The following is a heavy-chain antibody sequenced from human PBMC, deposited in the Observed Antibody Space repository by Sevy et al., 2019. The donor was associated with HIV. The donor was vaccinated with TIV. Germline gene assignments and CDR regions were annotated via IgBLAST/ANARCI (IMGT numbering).Heavy chain of an antibody. D-gene: IGHD3-3*01. CDR1: EFTFSDYY. CDR3: ARDYDFWSGYLINWFDP. V-gene: IGHV3-11*01. CDR2: ISSSGSTI. J-gene: IGHJ5*02. Sequence: GGSLRLSCAASEFTFSDYYMSWIRQAPGKGLEWVSYISSSGSTIYYADSVKGRFTISRDNAKNSQYLQMNSLRAEDTAVYYCARDYDFWSGYLINWFDPWGQGTLVTVSS.